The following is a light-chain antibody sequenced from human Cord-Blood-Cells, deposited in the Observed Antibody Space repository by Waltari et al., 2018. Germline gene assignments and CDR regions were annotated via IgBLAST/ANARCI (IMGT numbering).Light chain of an antibody. CDR1: SSQVRGYNY. CDR3: SSYTSSSTYWV. J-gene: IGLJ3*02. Sequence: QSALTQPPSGSGSPGQPTPISCTGTSSQVRGYNYIPWYQQHPGKAPKLMIYDAGNRPSGVGNRFSVSRSGNTASLSISGRQAEDEADDDCSSYTSSSTYWVFGGGTKLTVL. CDR2: DAG. V-gene: IGLV2-14*01.